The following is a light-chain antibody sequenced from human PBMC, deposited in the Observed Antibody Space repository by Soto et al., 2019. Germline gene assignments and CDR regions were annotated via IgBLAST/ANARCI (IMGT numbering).Light chain of an antibody. V-gene: IGKV3-20*01. CDR1: QSVSSNY. Sequence: ENVLTQSPGTLSLSPGERATLSCRVSQSVSSNYLAWYQQKPGQAPRLLIYGASSRATGIPDRFSGSGSGTDFTLTISRLEPEDFAVYYCQQYGSSRAFGQGTKVDNK. J-gene: IGKJ1*01. CDR3: QQYGSSRA. CDR2: GAS.